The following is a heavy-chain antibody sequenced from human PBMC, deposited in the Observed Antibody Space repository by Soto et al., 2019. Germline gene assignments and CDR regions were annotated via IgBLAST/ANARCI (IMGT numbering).Heavy chain of an antibody. CDR1: GFTFSSYA. V-gene: IGHV3-30-3*01. Sequence: QVQLVESGGGVVQPGRSLRLSCAASGFTFSSYAMHWVHQAPGKGLEWVAVISYDGSNKYYADSVKGRFTISRDNSKNTLYLQMNSLRAEDTAVYYCARTDRYYYYGMDVWGQGTTVTVSS. J-gene: IGHJ6*02. CDR3: ARTDRYYYYGMDV. CDR2: ISYDGSNK.